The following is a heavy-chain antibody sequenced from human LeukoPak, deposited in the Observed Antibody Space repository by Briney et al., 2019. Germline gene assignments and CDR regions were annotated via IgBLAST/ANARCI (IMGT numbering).Heavy chain of an antibody. CDR1: GGSFSGYY. CDR3: ARGSITIFGVVSFDY. D-gene: IGHD3-3*01. J-gene: IGHJ4*02. V-gene: IGHV4-34*01. Sequence: SETLSLTCAVYGGSFSGYYWSWIRQPPGKGLEWIGEINHSGSTNYNPSLKSRVTTSVDTSKNQFSLKLSSVTAADTAVYYCARGSITIFGVVSFDYWGQGTLVTVSS. CDR2: INHSGST.